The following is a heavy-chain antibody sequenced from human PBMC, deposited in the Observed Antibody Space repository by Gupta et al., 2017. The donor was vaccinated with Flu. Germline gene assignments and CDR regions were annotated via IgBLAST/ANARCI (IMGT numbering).Heavy chain of an antibody. J-gene: IGHJ4*02. CDR3: ARVGHGFGELFDY. V-gene: IGHV1-2*02. CDR1: GDAFTGDY. CDR2: VNPNSGGT. D-gene: IGHD3-10*01. Sequence: QVQLVQSGAAVKKPGASVKVSFNASGDAFTGDYMPLRRQAPGQGLGWTGWVNPNSGGTSYAQKFQGRVTMTRDTSISTAYMELSRLRSDDTAVYYCARVGHGFGELFDYWGQGTLVTVSS.